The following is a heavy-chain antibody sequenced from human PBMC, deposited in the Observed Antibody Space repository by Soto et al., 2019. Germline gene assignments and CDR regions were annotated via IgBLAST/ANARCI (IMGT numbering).Heavy chain of an antibody. Sequence: GGSLRLSCAASGFTFSSYWMSWVRQAPGKGLEWVANIKQDGSEKYYVDSVKGRFTISRDNAKNSLYLQMNSLRAEDTAVYYCASTYSGYDYYYYYMDVWGKGTTVTVSS. J-gene: IGHJ6*03. D-gene: IGHD5-12*01. CDR1: GFTFSSYW. CDR3: ASTYSGYDYYYYYMDV. CDR2: IKQDGSEK. V-gene: IGHV3-7*01.